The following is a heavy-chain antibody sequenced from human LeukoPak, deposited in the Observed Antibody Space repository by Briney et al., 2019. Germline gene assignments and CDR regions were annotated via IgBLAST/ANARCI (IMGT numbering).Heavy chain of an antibody. J-gene: IGHJ4*02. D-gene: IGHD3-10*01. Sequence: ASVKVSCKASGYTFTDYWMHWVRQAPGQGLEWMGWINPNSGGTKYAQKFQGRVTMTRDTSISTAYMELSRLRSDDTAMYYCAPGGAIDYWGQGTLLTVSS. CDR3: APGGAIDY. CDR1: GYTFTDYW. V-gene: IGHV1-2*02. CDR2: INPNSGGT.